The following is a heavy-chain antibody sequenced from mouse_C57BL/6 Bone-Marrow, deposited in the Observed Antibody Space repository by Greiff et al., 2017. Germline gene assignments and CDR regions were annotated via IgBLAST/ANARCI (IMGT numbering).Heavy chain of an antibody. CDR3: ASEGLLPYCDY. CDR2: IDPSDSYT. CDR1: GYTFTSYW. J-gene: IGHJ2*01. Sequence: QVQLQQPGAELVMPGASVKLSCKASGYTFTSYWMHWVKQRPGQGLEWIGEIDPSDSYTNYNQKFKGKSTLTVDKSSSTAYMQLSSLTSEDSAVYYCASEGLLPYCDYWGQGTTLTVSS. D-gene: IGHD2-3*01. V-gene: IGHV1-69*01.